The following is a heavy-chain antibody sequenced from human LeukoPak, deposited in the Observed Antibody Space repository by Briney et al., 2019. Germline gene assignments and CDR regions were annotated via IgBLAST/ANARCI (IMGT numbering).Heavy chain of an antibody. CDR3: AASSTVPFDY. CDR1: GGSFSGYY. J-gene: IGHJ4*02. CDR2: INHSGST. V-gene: IGHV4-34*01. Sequence: PSETLSLTCAVYGGSFSGYYWSWIRQPPGKGLEWIGEINHSGSTNYNPSLKSRVTISVDTSKNQFSLKLSSVTAADTAVYYCAASSTVPFDYWGQGTLVTVSS. D-gene: IGHD4-11*01.